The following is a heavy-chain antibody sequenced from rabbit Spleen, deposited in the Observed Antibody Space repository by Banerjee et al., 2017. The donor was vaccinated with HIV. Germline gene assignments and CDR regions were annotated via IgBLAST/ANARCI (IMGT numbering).Heavy chain of an antibody. CDR1: GVSLSDKDV. Sequence: EQLEESGGGLVKPEGSLTLTCKASGVSLSDKDVMCWVRQAPGKGLEWIACIDTGSSGFTYFASWAKGRFTISKTSSTTVTLQMTSLTAADTATYFCARDAGTSFSTYGMDLWGQGTLVTVS. V-gene: IGHV1S45*01. D-gene: IGHD8-1*01. J-gene: IGHJ6*01. CDR3: ARDAGTSFSTYGMDL. CDR2: IDTGSSGFT.